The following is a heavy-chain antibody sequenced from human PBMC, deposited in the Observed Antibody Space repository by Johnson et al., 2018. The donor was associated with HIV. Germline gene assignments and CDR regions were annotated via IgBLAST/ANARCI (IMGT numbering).Heavy chain of an antibody. CDR1: GFPFSSYA. D-gene: IGHD3-16*02. V-gene: IGHV3-15*01. J-gene: IGHJ3*02. Sequence: EMQLVESGGGLVQPGGSLRLSCAASGFPFSSYAMHWVRQAPGQGLEWVGRIKRKIEGEATDYAALVKGRFTISRDDSKNTLFRQMSSLKTDDTAVYYCTTAIVIDAFDIWGQGTMVTVSP. CDR3: TTAIVIDAFDI. CDR2: IKRKIEGEAT.